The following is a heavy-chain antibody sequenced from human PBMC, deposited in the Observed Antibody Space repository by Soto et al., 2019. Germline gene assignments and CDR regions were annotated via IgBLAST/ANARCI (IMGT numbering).Heavy chain of an antibody. V-gene: IGHV4-59*01. Sequence: SETLSLTCTVSGGSISSYYWSWIRQPPGKGLEWIGYIYYSGSTNYNPSLKSRVTISVDTSKNQFSLKLSSVTAADTAVYYCARSARYYDSSGYPFDYWGQGTRVTVSS. CDR3: ARSARYYDSSGYPFDY. CDR1: GGSISSYY. J-gene: IGHJ4*02. CDR2: IYYSGST. D-gene: IGHD3-22*01.